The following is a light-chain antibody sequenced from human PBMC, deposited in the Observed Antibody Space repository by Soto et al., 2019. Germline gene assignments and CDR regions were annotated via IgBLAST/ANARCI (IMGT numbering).Light chain of an antibody. CDR3: QQSYLTPFT. Sequence: DIQMTQSPSSLSASVGDRVTITCRASQSITNYLNWYQQKPGNAPKLLIYAASSLQSGVPSRFSGSVSGTDFTLTISSLQPEDFATYYCQQSYLTPFTFGPGTKVDIK. J-gene: IGKJ3*01. CDR2: AAS. CDR1: QSITNY. V-gene: IGKV1-39*01.